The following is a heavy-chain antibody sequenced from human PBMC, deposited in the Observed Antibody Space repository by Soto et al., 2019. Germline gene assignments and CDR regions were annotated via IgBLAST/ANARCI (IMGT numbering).Heavy chain of an antibody. Sequence: QVQLVQSGAEVKKPGSSVKVSCKASGGTFSSYTISWVRQAPGQGLEWMGRIIPILGIANYAQKFQGRVTITADKSTSTAYIELSSLRSEDTAVYYCGGAGGEHHDAFDIWGQGTMVTVSS. CDR1: GGTFSSYT. CDR3: GGAGGEHHDAFDI. D-gene: IGHD3-16*01. J-gene: IGHJ3*02. CDR2: IIPILGIA. V-gene: IGHV1-69*02.